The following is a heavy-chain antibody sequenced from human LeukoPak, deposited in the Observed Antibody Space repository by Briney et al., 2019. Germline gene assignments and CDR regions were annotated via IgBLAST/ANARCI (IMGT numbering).Heavy chain of an antibody. CDR3: AKDRRIAVAGYFQH. CDR1: GFTFSSYG. CDR2: ISYDGSNR. Sequence: GGSLRLSCAASGFTFSSYGMHWVRQAPGKGLEWVAVISYDGSNRYYADSVKGRFTISRDNSKNTLYLQMNSLRAEDTAVYYCAKDRRIAVAGYFQHWGQGTLVTVSS. J-gene: IGHJ1*01. V-gene: IGHV3-30*18. D-gene: IGHD6-19*01.